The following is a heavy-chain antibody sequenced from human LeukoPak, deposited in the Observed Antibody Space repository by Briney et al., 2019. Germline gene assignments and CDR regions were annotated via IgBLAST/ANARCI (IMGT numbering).Heavy chain of an antibody. V-gene: IGHV3-30*19. J-gene: IGHJ4*02. D-gene: IGHD3-9*01. Sequence: GGSLRLSCAASGFTFSSYGMHWVRQAPGKGLEWVAVISYDGSNKYYADSVKGRFTISRDNSKNTLYLQMNSLRAEDTAVYYCARGDYDILTGPIDYWGQGTLVTVSS. CDR3: ARGDYDILTGPIDY. CDR2: ISYDGSNK. CDR1: GFTFSSYG.